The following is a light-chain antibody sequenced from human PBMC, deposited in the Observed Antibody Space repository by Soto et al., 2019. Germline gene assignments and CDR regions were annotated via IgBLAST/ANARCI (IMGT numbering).Light chain of an antibody. J-gene: IGKJ4*01. CDR3: QQYGSSPPLT. CDR1: PSVSSNY. CDR2: GAS. Sequence: IVLTQSPGTLSLSPGEIATLSCRASPSVSSNYLAWYQQKPGQAPRLLIYGASSRATGIPDRFSGSGSGTDFTLTISRLEPEDFVVYYCQQYGSSPPLTFGGGTKVDIK. V-gene: IGKV3-20*01.